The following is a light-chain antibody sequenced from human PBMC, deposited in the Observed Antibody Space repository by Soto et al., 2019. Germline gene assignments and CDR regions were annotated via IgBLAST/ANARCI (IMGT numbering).Light chain of an antibody. CDR2: EAS. Sequence: DIQMTQSPSTLSASVGDRVTITCRASQSVSNWLAWYQQKPEKAPELLIYEASSLQSEVPSTFSGSGSGTEFTLTISSLQPDYCATYHCQQYLSYPSTFGQGNKLEIK. J-gene: IGKJ2*01. V-gene: IGKV1-5*03. CDR1: QSVSNW. CDR3: QQYLSYPST.